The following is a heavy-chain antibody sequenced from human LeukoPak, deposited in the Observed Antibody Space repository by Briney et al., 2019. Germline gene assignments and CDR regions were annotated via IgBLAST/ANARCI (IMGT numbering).Heavy chain of an antibody. CDR2: ISSSSSYI. J-gene: IGHJ4*02. CDR3: ARAHNWKYGSFDF. CDR1: GFTFDDYG. Sequence: GGSLRLSCAASGFTFDDYGMSWVRQAPGKGLEWVSCISSSSSYIYYADSVKGRFTISRDNAKNSLYLQMNSLRAEDTAVYYCARAHNWKYGSFDFWGQGTLVTVSS. D-gene: IGHD1-7*01. V-gene: IGHV3-21*01.